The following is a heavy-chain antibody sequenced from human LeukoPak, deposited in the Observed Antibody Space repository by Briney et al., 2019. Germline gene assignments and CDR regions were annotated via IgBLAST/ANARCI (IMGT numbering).Heavy chain of an antibody. CDR2: IYYSGST. D-gene: IGHD4/OR15-4a*01. J-gene: IGHJ4*02. V-gene: IGHV4-59*08. CDR3: ARLAVGGASYFDY. Sequence: PSETLSLTCTVSGGSISSYYWSWTRQPPGKGLEWIGYIYYSGSTNYNPSLKSRVTISVDTSKNQFSLKLSSVTAADTAVYYCARLAVGGASYFDYWGQGTLVTVSS. CDR1: GGSISSYY.